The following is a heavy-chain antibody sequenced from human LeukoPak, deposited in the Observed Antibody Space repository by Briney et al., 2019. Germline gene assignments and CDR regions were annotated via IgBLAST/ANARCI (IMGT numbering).Heavy chain of an antibody. J-gene: IGHJ4*02. V-gene: IGHV3-66*02. CDR1: GFTLSSNY. D-gene: IGHD6-19*01. CDR3: ARDSPSRGWPLDY. CDR2: IYSGGST. Sequence: PGGSLRLSCAASGFTLSSNYMSWVRQAPGKGLEWVSVIYSGGSTYYADSVKGRFTISRDNSKNTLYLQMNSLRAEDTAVYYCARDSPSRGWPLDYWGQGTLVTVSS.